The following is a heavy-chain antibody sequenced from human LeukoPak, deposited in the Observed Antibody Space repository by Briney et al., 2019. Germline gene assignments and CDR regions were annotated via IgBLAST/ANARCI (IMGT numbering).Heavy chain of an antibody. Sequence: GGSLRLSCAASRFTFSSYWMNWVRQAPGKGLVWVSRIASDGSSTTYADSVKGRFSISRDNAKNTLYLQMNSLRVEDTAVYYCARGRPHGNDYWGQGTLVTVSS. CDR1: RFTFSSYW. J-gene: IGHJ4*02. V-gene: IGHV3-74*01. D-gene: IGHD4-23*01. CDR3: ARGRPHGNDY. CDR2: IASDGSST.